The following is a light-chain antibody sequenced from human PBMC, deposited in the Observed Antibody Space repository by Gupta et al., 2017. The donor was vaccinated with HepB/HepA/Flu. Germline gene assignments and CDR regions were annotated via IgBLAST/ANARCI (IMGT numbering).Light chain of an antibody. CDR2: GKN. CDR1: SLRSYY. V-gene: IGLV3-19*01. Sequence: SSELTQDPAVSVALGQTVRITCQGDSLRSYYASWYQQKPGQAPVLVIYGKNNRPSGIPDRFSGSSSGTTASLTITGAQAEDEADYYCNSRDSSSNKWVFGGGTKLTVL. CDR3: NSRDSSSNKWV. J-gene: IGLJ3*02.